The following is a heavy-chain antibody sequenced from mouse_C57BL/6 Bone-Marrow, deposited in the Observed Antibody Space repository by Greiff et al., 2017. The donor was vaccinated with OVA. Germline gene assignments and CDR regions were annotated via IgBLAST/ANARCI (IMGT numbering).Heavy chain of an antibody. D-gene: IGHD2-1*01. CDR3: ARSYGNYLFAY. CDR1: GFSLSTSGMG. CDR2: IYWDDDK. Sequence: QVTLKESGPGILQSSQTLSLTCSFSGFSLSTSGMGVSWIRQPSGKGLEWLAHIYWDDDKRYNPSLKSRLTISKATSSNQVFLKITSVDTADTATYYCARSYGNYLFAYWGQGTLVTVSA. V-gene: IGHV8-12*01. J-gene: IGHJ3*01.